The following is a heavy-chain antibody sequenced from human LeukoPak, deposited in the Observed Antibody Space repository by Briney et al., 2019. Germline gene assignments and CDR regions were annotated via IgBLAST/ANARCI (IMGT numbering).Heavy chain of an antibody. J-gene: IGHJ4*02. V-gene: IGHV3-48*02. CDR2: INSISSSM. CDR1: GFTFNIHS. D-gene: IGHD6-19*01. Sequence: GGSLRLSCAASGFTFNIHSMNWVRQAPGKGPEWVSSINSISSSMFYADSVKGRFTISRDNSKNTLYLQMNGLRDEDTALYYCARAGIGVVGYFDYWGQGTLVTVSS. CDR3: ARAGIGVVGYFDY.